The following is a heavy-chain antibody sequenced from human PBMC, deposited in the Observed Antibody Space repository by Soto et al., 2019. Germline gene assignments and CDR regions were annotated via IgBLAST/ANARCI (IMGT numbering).Heavy chain of an antibody. V-gene: IGHV3-23*01. J-gene: IGHJ4*02. CDR2: IGGSGLTT. D-gene: IGHD3-9*01. Sequence: PGGSLRLSCAASGFTFGNYAMSWVRQAPGKGLEWVSAIGGSGLTTYYADSVKGRFTISRDNSKSRLHLQMNSLRDEDTAVYYCARDKDWAFDYWGQGTLVTVSS. CDR3: ARDKDWAFDY. CDR1: GFTFGNYA.